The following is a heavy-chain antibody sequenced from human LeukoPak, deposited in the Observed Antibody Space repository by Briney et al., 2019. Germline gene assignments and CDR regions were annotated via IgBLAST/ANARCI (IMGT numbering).Heavy chain of an antibody. D-gene: IGHD6-19*01. CDR3: ASSVAGTRTFDY. CDR2: ISSSSSYI. CDR1: GFTFSSYS. Sequence: GGSLRLSCAASGFTFSSYSMNWVRQAPGKGLEWVSSISSSSSYIYYADSVKGRFTISRDNSKNTLYLQMNSLRAEDTAVYYCASSVAGTRTFDYWGQGTLVTVSS. J-gene: IGHJ4*02. V-gene: IGHV3-21*04.